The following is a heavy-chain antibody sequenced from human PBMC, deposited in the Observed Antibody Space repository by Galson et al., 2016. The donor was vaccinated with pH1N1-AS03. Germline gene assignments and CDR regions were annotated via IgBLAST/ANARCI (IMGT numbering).Heavy chain of an antibody. Sequence: LSLTCAVSGGSISSVGYSWSWIRQPPGKGLEWIGYIFHSGSTYYTPSLKSRVSISLDTSKNHFSLTLSSVTAADTAVYYCAKNLATNYYDGRDYSDAFDVWSPGTTVTVSS. CDR3: AKNLATNYYDGRDYSDAFDV. CDR1: GGSISSVGYS. J-gene: IGHJ3*01. CDR2: IFHSGST. V-gene: IGHV4-30-4*07. D-gene: IGHD3-22*01.